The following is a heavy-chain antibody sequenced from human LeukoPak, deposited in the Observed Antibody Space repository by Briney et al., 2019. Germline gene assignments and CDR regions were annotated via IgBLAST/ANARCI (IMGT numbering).Heavy chain of an antibody. CDR1: GFTFSDYY. CDR3: ARYSSGYLFFADSVDY. Sequence: GGSLRLSCAASGFTFSDYYMSWIRQAPGKGLEWVSYISSSSSYTNYADSVKGRFTISRDNAKNSLYLQMNSLRAEDTAVYYCARYSSGYLFFADSVDYWGQGTLVTVSS. CDR2: ISSSSSYT. D-gene: IGHD3-22*01. J-gene: IGHJ4*02. V-gene: IGHV3-11*03.